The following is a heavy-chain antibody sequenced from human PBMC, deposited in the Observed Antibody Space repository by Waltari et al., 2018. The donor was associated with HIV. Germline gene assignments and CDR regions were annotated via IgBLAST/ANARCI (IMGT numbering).Heavy chain of an antibody. D-gene: IGHD3-22*01. CDR3: ARAPTISGLLSDYYYAMDV. CDR2: IYYSGST. J-gene: IGHJ6*02. V-gene: IGHV4-31*03. Sequence: QVQLQESGPGLVKPSQTLSLTCTVSGGSIRSGGYYWIWIRQHPGKGLEWIGYIYYSGSTYYNPSLKSRITISVDTSKNQFSLKLSSVTAADTAVYYCARAPTISGLLSDYYYAMDVWGQGTTVTVSS. CDR1: GGSIRSGGYY.